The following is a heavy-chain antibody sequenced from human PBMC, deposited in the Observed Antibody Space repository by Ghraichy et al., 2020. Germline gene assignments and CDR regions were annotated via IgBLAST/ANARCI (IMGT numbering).Heavy chain of an antibody. Sequence: ASVKVSCKASGYTFTGYYMHWVRQAPGQGLEWMGWINPNSGGTNYAQKFQGRVTMTRDTSISTAYMELSRLRSDDTAVYYCARGGVRVGAMAWLGYWGQGTLVTVSS. J-gene: IGHJ4*02. D-gene: IGHD1-26*01. CDR3: ARGGVRVGAMAWLGY. V-gene: IGHV1-2*02. CDR2: INPNSGGT. CDR1: GYTFTGYY.